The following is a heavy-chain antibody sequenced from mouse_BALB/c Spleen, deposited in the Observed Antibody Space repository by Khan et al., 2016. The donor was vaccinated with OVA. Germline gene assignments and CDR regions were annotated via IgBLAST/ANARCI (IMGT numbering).Heavy chain of an antibody. CDR1: GDSITSGY. Sequence: EVQLQESGPSFVKPSQTLSLTCSVTGDSITSGYWSWIRKFPGNKLEYMGYMIYSGNTYYNPSLKSRISITRHTSKNQYYLQLNSVTTEDTATSYWAKSTYSYAFACWGQGTLVTVSA. D-gene: IGHD2-12*01. J-gene: IGHJ3*01. CDR2: MIYSGNT. V-gene: IGHV3-8*02. CDR3: AKSTYSYAFAC.